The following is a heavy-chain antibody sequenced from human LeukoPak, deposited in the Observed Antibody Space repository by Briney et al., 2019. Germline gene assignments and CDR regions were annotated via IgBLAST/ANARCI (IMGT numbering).Heavy chain of an antibody. D-gene: IGHD2-2*01. CDR2: ISHSGTT. CDR1: GGSIRTYY. J-gene: IGHJ6*02. Sequence: PSETLSLTCTVSGGSIRTYYWSWIRQPPGKGLEWIGCISHSGTTDYNPSLKSRLTISVDTSKNQFSLKLTSVTAADTAMYYCARGLCPRDYYYYGLDVWGPGTTVTVSS. CDR3: ARGLCPRDYYYYGLDV. V-gene: IGHV4-59*01.